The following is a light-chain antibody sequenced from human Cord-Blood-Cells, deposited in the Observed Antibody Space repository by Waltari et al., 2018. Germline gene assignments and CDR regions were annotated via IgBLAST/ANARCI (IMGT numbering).Light chain of an antibody. CDR3: QVWDSSSDHSWV. V-gene: IGLV3-21*04. CDR1: NIGSKR. CDR2: YDS. J-gene: IGLJ3*02. Sequence: SYVLTQPTSVSVAPGKTARITCGGNNIGSKRVHWYQQKPGQAPVLVSYYDSDRPSGIPERFSGSNSGNTATLTISRVEAGDEADYYCQVWDSSSDHSWVFGGGTKLTVL.